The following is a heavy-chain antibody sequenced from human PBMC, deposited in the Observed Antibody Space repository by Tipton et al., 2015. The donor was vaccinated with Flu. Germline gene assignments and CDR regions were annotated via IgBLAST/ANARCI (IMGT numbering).Heavy chain of an antibody. V-gene: IGHV4-61*02. D-gene: IGHD1-14*01. Sequence: TLSLTCAVSGGSISSGNYFWSWIRQPAGKGLEWIGRIYSSGSTNYNPSLKSRVTISVDTSKNQFSLKLTSVTAADTAVYYCARTEPRTPYYFDFWGQGTLVTVSS. CDR3: ARTEPRTPYYFDF. CDR2: IYSSGST. J-gene: IGHJ4*02. CDR1: GGSISSGNYF.